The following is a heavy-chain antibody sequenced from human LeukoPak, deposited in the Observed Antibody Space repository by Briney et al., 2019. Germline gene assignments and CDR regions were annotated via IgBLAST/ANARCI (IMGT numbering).Heavy chain of an antibody. Sequence: PGGSLRLSCAASGFTFSSYAMHWVRQAPGKGLERVAVISYDGSNKYYADSVKGRFTISRDNSKNTLYLQMNSLRAEDTAVYYCASSMVRGVAYFDYWGQGTLVTVSS. V-gene: IGHV3-30-3*01. CDR3: ASSMVRGVAYFDY. D-gene: IGHD3-10*01. CDR1: GFTFSSYA. J-gene: IGHJ4*02. CDR2: ISYDGSNK.